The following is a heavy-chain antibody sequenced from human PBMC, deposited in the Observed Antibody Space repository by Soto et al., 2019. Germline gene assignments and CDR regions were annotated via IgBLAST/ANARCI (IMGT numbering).Heavy chain of an antibody. D-gene: IGHD7-27*01. CDR3: ARELGDYYYYYGMDV. CDR2: IYQSGST. Sequence: PSETLSLTCAVYGYSISSGYYWGWIRQPPGKGLKWIGSIYQSGSTYDNPSLKSRVTIAVDTSKNQFSLKLSSVTAADTDVYYCARELGDYYYYYGMDVWGQGTTVTVSS. V-gene: IGHV4-38-2*01. CDR1: GYSISSGYY. J-gene: IGHJ6*02.